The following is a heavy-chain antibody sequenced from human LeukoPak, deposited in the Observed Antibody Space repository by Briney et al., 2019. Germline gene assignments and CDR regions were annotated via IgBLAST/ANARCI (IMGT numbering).Heavy chain of an antibody. V-gene: IGHV3-48*03. CDR2: ISSSGSTI. D-gene: IGHD1-26*01. J-gene: IGHJ4*02. CDR3: ARDLSVGAKPDLGFDY. Sequence: GGSLRLSCAASGFTFSSYEMNWVRQAPGKGLEWVSYISSSGSTIYYADSVKGRFTISRDNAKNSLYLQMISLRAEDTAVYYCARDLSVGAKPDLGFDYWGQGTLVTVSS. CDR1: GFTFSSYE.